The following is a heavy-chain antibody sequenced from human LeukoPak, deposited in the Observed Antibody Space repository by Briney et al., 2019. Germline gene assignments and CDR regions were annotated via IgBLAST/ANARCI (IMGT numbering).Heavy chain of an antibody. D-gene: IGHD3-3*01. CDR1: GFTFSSYG. V-gene: IGHV3-33*01. CDR3: ARDLGEVITTYAFDI. Sequence: GGSLRLSCAASGFTFSSYGMHWVRQAPGKGLEWVAVIWYDGSNKYYADSVKGRFTISRDNSKNTLYLQMNSLRAEDTAVYYCARDLGEVITTYAFDIWGQGTVVTVSS. J-gene: IGHJ3*02. CDR2: IWYDGSNK.